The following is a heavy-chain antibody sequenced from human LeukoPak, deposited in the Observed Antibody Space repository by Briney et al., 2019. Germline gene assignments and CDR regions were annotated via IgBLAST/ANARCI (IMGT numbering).Heavy chain of an antibody. CDR1: GGSISSSSYY. CDR3: ARTKEAYYDFWSGYNNWFDP. V-gene: IGHV4-39*01. CDR2: IYYSGST. D-gene: IGHD3-3*01. J-gene: IGHJ5*02. Sequence: SETLSLTCTVSGGSISSSSYYWGWIRQPPGKGLEWIGSIYYSGSTYYNPSLKSRVTISVDTSKNQFSLKLSSVTAADTAVYYCARTKEAYYDFWSGYNNWFDPWGQGTLVTVSS.